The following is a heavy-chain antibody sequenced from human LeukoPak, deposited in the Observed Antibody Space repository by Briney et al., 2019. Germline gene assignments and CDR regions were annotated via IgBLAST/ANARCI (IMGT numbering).Heavy chain of an antibody. CDR3: ARGALHVFDY. CDR2: ISTSGSTA. Sequence: GGSLRLSCAASGFIFSDYEINWVRQAPGKGLEWVSCISTSGSTAYYADSVKGRFTISRDNAKNSLFLQMNSLTAEDTVVYYCARGALHVFDYWGQGTPVTVSS. D-gene: IGHD3-10*02. V-gene: IGHV3-48*03. CDR1: GFIFSDYE. J-gene: IGHJ4*02.